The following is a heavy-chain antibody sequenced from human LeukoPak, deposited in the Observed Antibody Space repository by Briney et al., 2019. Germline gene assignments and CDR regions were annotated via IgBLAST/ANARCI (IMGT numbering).Heavy chain of an antibody. CDR3: ARDLYYYDSSGYDFDI. V-gene: IGHV3-11*04. CDR1: GFTFSDYY. D-gene: IGHD3-22*01. Sequence: PGGSLRLSCAASGFTFSDYYMSWIRQAPGKGLEWVSYISSSGSTIYYADSVKGRFTISRDNAKNSLYLQMNSLRAEDTAVYYCARDLYYYDSSGYDFDIWGQRTMVTVSS. CDR2: ISSSGSTI. J-gene: IGHJ3*02.